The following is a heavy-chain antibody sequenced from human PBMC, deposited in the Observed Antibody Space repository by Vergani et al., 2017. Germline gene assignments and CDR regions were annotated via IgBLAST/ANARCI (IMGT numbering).Heavy chain of an antibody. CDR3: ASGRLRLGELTQLDY. J-gene: IGHJ4*02. V-gene: IGHV1-18*01. Sequence: QVQLVESGAEVKKPGASVKVSCKASGYTFTSYDINWVRQAPGQGLEWMGWINPNSGGTNYAQKLQGRVTMTTDTSTSTAYMELRSLRSDDTAVYYCASGRLRLGELTQLDYWGQGTLVTVSS. CDR2: INPNSGGT. D-gene: IGHD3-16*01. CDR1: GYTFTSYD.